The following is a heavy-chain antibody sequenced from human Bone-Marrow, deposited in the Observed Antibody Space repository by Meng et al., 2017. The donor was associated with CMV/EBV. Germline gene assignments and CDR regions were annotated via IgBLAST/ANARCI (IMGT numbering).Heavy chain of an antibody. CDR1: GGSISSYY. V-gene: IGHV4-59*01. D-gene: IGHD1-7*01. CDR2: IYYSGST. J-gene: IGHJ4*02. CDR3: ARGGYNWNYYFDY. Sequence: GSLRLSCTVSGGSISSYYWSWIRQPPGKGLEWIGYIYYSGSTNYNPSLKSRVTISVDTSKNQFSLKLSSVTAADTAVYYCARGGYNWNYYFDYWGQGTLVTVSS.